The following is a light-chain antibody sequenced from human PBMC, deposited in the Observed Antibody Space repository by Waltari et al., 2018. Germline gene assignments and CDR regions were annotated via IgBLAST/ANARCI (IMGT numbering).Light chain of an antibody. V-gene: IGKV1-5*03. J-gene: IGKJ4*01. Sequence: MTQSPSTLSASAGDRVIISCRASQSISKWLAWYQQKPGKAPELLIYEASTLQSGVPSRFSGTGSGTDFTLTISSLQPDDFATYYCQQYNSYSLLTFGGGTKVEIK. CDR3: QQYNSYSLLT. CDR1: QSISKW. CDR2: EAS.